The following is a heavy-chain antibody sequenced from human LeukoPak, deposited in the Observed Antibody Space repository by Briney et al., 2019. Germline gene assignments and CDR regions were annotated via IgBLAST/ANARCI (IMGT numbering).Heavy chain of an antibody. CDR1: GFTFSSYW. Sequence: PGGSLRLSCAVSGFTFSSYWMSWVRQAPGKGLEWVANIKQDGSEKYYVDSVKGRFTISRDNAKNSLYLQVNSLRAEDTAVYYCAMDDSSGYYHDYWGQGTLVTVSS. CDR3: AMDDSSGYYHDY. D-gene: IGHD3-22*01. J-gene: IGHJ4*02. V-gene: IGHV3-7*04. CDR2: IKQDGSEK.